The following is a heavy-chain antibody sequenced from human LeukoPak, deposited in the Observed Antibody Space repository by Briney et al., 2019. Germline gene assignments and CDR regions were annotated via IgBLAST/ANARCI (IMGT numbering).Heavy chain of an antibody. Sequence: QSGGSLRLSCVASGFTFSNYDMSWVRQALGKVLEWVSLISTSHNTHYTDSVKGRFTISRDNSKNTLYLQMNSLRAEDTAVYYCARAGYTSGWLHFDYWGQGTLVTVSS. CDR2: ISTSHNT. CDR3: ARAGYTSGWLHFDY. V-gene: IGHV3-23*01. CDR1: GFTFSNYD. J-gene: IGHJ4*02. D-gene: IGHD6-19*01.